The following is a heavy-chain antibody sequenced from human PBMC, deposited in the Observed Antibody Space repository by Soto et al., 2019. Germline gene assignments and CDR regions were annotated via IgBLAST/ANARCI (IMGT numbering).Heavy chain of an antibody. J-gene: IGHJ4*02. CDR2: IRPRGGT. V-gene: IGHV3-23*01. Sequence: GGSLRLSCAASGFTFSSYSMTWVRRAPGKGLEWVSGIRPRGGTYYADSVKGRFTISRDNSKNTLYLQMNSLRAEDTAVYYCANSLDGNGWSEVDYLGLGTVVTVSS. D-gene: IGHD6-19*01. CDR1: GFTFSSYS. CDR3: ANSLDGNGWSEVDY.